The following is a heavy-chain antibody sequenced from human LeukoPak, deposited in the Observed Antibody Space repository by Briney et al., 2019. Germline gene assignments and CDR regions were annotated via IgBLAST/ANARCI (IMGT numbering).Heavy chain of an antibody. CDR3: ASRQWLSRRPYYFDY. CDR2: IIPIFGTA. CDR1: GGTFSSYA. J-gene: IGHJ4*02. D-gene: IGHD6-19*01. V-gene: IGHV1-69*13. Sequence: ASVKVSCKASGGTFSSYAISWVRQAPRQGLEWMGGIIPIFGTANYAQKFQGRVTITADESTSTAYMELSSLRSEDTAVYYCASRQWLSRRPYYFDYWGQGTLVTVSS.